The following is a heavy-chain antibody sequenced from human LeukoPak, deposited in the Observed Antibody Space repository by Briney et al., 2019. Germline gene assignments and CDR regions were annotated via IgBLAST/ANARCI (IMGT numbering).Heavy chain of an antibody. CDR2: INSDGGGA. J-gene: IGHJ5*02. V-gene: IGHV3-74*01. CDR3: ARDVPHNWCDT. CDR1: GITFGNNW. Sequence: PGGSLRPSCAASGITFGNNWMHWVRQGPGKGLVWISRINSDGGGAIYADSVKGRFTVSRDNAKNTLYLQMNSLRAEDTAVYYCARDVPHNWCDTWGQGTLVTVSS.